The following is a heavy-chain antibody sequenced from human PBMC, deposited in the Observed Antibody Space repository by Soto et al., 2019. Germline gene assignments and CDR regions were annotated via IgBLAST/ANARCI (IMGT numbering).Heavy chain of an antibody. V-gene: IGHV1-69*04. CDR3: AREGYSGYGEFDY. CDR1: GGTFSSYT. D-gene: IGHD5-12*01. CDR2: IIPILGIA. J-gene: IGHJ4*02. Sequence: ASVKVSCKASGGTFSSYTISWVRQAPGQGLEWMGRIIPILGIANYAQKFQGRVTITADKSTSTAYMELSSLRSEDTAVYYCAREGYSGYGEFDYWGQGTLVTVSS.